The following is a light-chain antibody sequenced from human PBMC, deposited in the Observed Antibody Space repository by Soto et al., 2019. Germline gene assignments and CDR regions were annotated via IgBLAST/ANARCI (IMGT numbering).Light chain of an antibody. V-gene: IGLV1-40*01. J-gene: IGLJ1*01. CDR1: GTNIGAAYD. Sequence: QSVLTQPPSVSGAPGQRVTVSCSGGGTNIGAAYDVQWYQHLPGRAPKLLIYAPTTRHSGVHDRFSGSRSGSPASMAITGLRAEDEADYYCQSYDSSLNEYVFGTGTKGTV. CDR2: APT. CDR3: QSYDSSLNEYV.